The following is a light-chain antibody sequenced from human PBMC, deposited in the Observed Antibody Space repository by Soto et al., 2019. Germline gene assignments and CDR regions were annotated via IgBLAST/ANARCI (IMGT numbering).Light chain of an antibody. CDR3: QQYDILPIT. V-gene: IGKV1-33*01. Sequence: DIQMTHSPSSLFASVRDRVTITCQATQDINIYLNWYQQKPGKAPNLLIYDASNLEIGVPSRFSGSGSGTHFKFTISSLQTEDIGTYYCQQYDILPITFGRGTKVDIK. J-gene: IGKJ4*01. CDR2: DAS. CDR1: QDINIY.